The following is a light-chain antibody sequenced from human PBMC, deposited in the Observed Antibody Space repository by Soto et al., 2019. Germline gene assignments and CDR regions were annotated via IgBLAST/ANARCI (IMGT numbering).Light chain of an antibody. CDR2: DVS. Sequence: DIPMTQSPSTLSASVGDRVTITCRASQSINTYLAWYQQKPGRAPRLLIYDVSNLESGVPSRFSGTGSGTEFTLTITSLQPEDFAIYYCQQYDSSRTFGQGTKVDIK. CDR3: QQYDSSRT. CDR1: QSINTY. J-gene: IGKJ1*01. V-gene: IGKV1-5*01.